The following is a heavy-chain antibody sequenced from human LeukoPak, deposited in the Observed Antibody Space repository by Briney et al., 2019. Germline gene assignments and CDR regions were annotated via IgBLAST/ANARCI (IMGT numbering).Heavy chain of an antibody. D-gene: IGHD2-2*01. CDR3: ARDVLSYGDSGVDY. V-gene: IGHV3-48*02. CDR1: GFTFGSYT. CDR2: ISGSSTTI. J-gene: IGHJ4*02. Sequence: GGSLRLSCAASGFTFGSYTMTWVRQAPGKGLEWVSYISGSSTTIYYADSVKGRFTISRDNAKNSLYLQMNSLRDEDTAVYYCARDVLSYGDSGVDYWGQGTLVTVSS.